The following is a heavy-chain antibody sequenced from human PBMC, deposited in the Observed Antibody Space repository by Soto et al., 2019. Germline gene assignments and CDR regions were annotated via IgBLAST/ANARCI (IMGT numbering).Heavy chain of an antibody. CDR2: INAYNGNK. Sequence: QVQLVQSGAEVKKPGASVKVSCKASGYTFTSYGISWVRQAPAQGREWRGWINAYNGNKKDAQKLQGRVTMTTDTSTSKAYMELRSLRSDDTAVYYCARDLGQQLFDYWGQGTLVTVSS. D-gene: IGHD6-13*01. CDR1: GYTFTSYG. CDR3: ARDLGQQLFDY. J-gene: IGHJ4*02. V-gene: IGHV1-18*01.